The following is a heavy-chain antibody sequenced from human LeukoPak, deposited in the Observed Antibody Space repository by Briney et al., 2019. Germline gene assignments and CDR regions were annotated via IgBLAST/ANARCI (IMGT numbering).Heavy chain of an antibody. CDR3: ARCQRIFGVVIVDDYYYMDV. V-gene: IGHV4-31*03. CDR2: IYYSGST. Sequence: SQTLSLTCTVSGGSISSGGYYWSWIRQHPGKGLEWIGYIYYSGSTYYNPSLKSRVTISVDTSKNQFSLKLSSVTAADTAVYYCARCQRIFGVVIVDDYYYMDVWGKGTTVTVSS. J-gene: IGHJ6*03. CDR1: GGSISSGGYY. D-gene: IGHD3-3*01.